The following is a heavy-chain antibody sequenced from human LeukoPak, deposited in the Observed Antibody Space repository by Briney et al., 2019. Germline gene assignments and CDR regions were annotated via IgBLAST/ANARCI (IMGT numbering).Heavy chain of an antibody. CDR1: GGSISSYY. J-gene: IGHJ4*02. V-gene: IGHV4-59*01. D-gene: IGHD2-8*01. CDR3: AREDCSNGVCYYFDY. Sequence: SGTLSLTYTVSGGSISSYYWSWIRQPPGKGLEWIGYIYNSGSTNYNPSLKSRVTISVDTSKNQFSLKLSSVTAADTAVYYCAREDCSNGVCYYFDYWGQGTLVTVSS. CDR2: IYNSGST.